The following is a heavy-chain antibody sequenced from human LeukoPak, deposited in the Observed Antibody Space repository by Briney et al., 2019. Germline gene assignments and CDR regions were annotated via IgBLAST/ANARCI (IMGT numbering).Heavy chain of an antibody. CDR2: ISWNSGSI. Sequence: GRSLRLSCAASGFTFDDYAMHWVRQAPGKGLEWVSGISWNSGSIGYADSVKGRFTISRDNAKNSLYLQMNSLRSEDTAVYYCARDRSVPATGNHFDYWGQGTLVTVSS. V-gene: IGHV3-9*01. CDR1: GFTFDDYA. CDR3: ARDRSVPATGNHFDY. J-gene: IGHJ4*02. D-gene: IGHD2-2*01.